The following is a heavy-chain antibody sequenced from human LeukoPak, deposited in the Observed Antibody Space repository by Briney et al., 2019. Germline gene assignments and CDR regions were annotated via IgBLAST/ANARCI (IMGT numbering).Heavy chain of an antibody. D-gene: IGHD2-21*02. Sequence: PGGSLRLSCAASGFTFSRYAMSWVRQAPGKGLEWVSAISGSGGTTYYADSVKGRFTISRDNSKNTLYLQMNSLRAEDTAVYYCAKDPHIVVVTAIIDYWGQGTLVTVSS. J-gene: IGHJ4*02. CDR3: AKDPHIVVVTAIIDY. CDR2: ISGSGGTT. V-gene: IGHV3-23*01. CDR1: GFTFSRYA.